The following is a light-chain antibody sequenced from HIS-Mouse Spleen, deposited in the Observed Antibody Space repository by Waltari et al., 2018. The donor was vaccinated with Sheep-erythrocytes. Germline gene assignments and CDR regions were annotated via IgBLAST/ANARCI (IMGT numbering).Light chain of an antibody. CDR1: QGISSA. CDR2: DAS. Sequence: AIQLTQSPSSLSAAVGDRVTITCRASQGISSALAWYQQKPGKAPKLLIYDASSLESGVPSRFSGSGSGTDVTLTISSLQPEDFATYYCQQFNNYPRTFGQGTKVEIK. CDR3: QQFNNYPRT. J-gene: IGKJ1*01. V-gene: IGKV1D-13*01.